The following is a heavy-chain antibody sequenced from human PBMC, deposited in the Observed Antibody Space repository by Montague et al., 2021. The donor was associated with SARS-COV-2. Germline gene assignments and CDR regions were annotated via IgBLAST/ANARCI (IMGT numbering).Heavy chain of an antibody. Sequence: SETLSLTCAVYTDSFSGYYWSWIRQSPGKGLEWIGGITHSGSTNHNPSLQSRVTISVDKSKKQVSLKLRSLTAADTAVYYCARGADYDFWSGFLRYKWFGPWGQGTPVIVSS. J-gene: IGHJ5*02. CDR3: ARGADYDFWSGFLRYKWFGP. CDR2: ITHSGST. CDR1: TDSFSGYY. D-gene: IGHD3-3*01. V-gene: IGHV4-34*01.